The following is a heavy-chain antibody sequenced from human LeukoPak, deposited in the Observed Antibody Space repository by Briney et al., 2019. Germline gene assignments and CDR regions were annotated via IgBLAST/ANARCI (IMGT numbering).Heavy chain of an antibody. J-gene: IGHJ4*02. CDR3: ARADYYDSSGYSY. Sequence: PSETLSLTCAVSGGSISSSNWWSWVRQPPGKGLEWIGEIYHSGSTNYNPSLKSRVTISVDKSKNQFSLKLSSVTAADTAVYYCARADYYDSSGYSYWGQGTLVTVSS. CDR2: IYHSGST. V-gene: IGHV4-4*02. D-gene: IGHD3-22*01. CDR1: GGSISSSNW.